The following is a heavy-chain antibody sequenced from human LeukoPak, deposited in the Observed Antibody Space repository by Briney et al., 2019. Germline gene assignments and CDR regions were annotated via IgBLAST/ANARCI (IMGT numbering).Heavy chain of an antibody. CDR1: GFTFSSYA. CDR2: ISYDESNK. CDR3: ARDRGSSGWYDFDY. J-gene: IGHJ4*02. D-gene: IGHD6-19*01. Sequence: PGGSLRLSCAASGFTFSSYAMHWVRQAPGKGLEWVASISYDESNKYYADSVKGRFTVSRDNSKNTLYLQTNSLGAEDTAVYYCARDRGSSGWYDFDYWGQGTLVTVSS. V-gene: IGHV3-30-3*01.